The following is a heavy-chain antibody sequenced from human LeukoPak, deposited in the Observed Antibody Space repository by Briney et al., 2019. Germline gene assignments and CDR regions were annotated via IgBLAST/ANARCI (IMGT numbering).Heavy chain of an antibody. Sequence: PSETLSLTCTVSGGSISSYYWSWIRQPPGKGLEWIGYIYYSGSTNYNPSLKSRVTISVDTSKNQFSLKLSSVTAADTAVYYCARGGESYYYDSSGYAPPDYWGQGTLVTVSS. CDR3: ARGGESYYYDSSGYAPPDY. CDR2: IYYSGST. J-gene: IGHJ4*02. CDR1: GGSISSYY. V-gene: IGHV4-59*12. D-gene: IGHD3-22*01.